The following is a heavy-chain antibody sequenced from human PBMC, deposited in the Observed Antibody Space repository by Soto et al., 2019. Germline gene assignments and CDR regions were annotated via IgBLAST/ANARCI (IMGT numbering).Heavy chain of an antibody. CDR2: ISVSGGRT. V-gene: IGHV3-23*01. J-gene: IGHJ6*02. CDR3: AKGAAAGGYYYYYGMDV. Sequence: PGWSLRLACAACGFTLSSYAIAWGPQALGKGLECVSAISVSGGRTYSPDSVKGRFTISREYSKNTLYLQMNRLRGEDTAVYYCAKGAAAGGYYYYYGMDVWGQGTTVPVSS. CDR1: GFTLSSYA. D-gene: IGHD6-13*01.